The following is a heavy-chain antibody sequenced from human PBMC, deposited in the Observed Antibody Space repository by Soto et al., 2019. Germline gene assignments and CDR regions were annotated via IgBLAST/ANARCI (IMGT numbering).Heavy chain of an antibody. V-gene: IGHV3-30*02. Sequence: GGSLRLSCAASGFTFSTYGMHWGRQAQGKGLEWVALIWYDESNKYYADSVKGRFTISRDNSKNTLYLQMNSLRAEDTAVYYCARDLIVDTAMTNFDYWGQGTLVTVSS. J-gene: IGHJ4*02. CDR1: GFTFSTYG. D-gene: IGHD5-18*01. CDR2: IWYDESNK. CDR3: ARDLIVDTAMTNFDY.